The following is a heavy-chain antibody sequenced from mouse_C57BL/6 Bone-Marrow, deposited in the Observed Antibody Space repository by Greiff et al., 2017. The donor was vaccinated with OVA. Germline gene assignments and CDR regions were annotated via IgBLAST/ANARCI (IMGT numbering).Heavy chain of an antibody. J-gene: IGHJ2*01. Sequence: QVQLQQPGAELVKPGASVKLSCKASGYTFTSYWMQWVNQRPGQGLEWIGEIDPSDSYTNYNQKFKGKATLTVDTSSSTAYMQLSSLTSEDSAVYYCARLTYYGSEYFDYWGQGTTLTVSS. V-gene: IGHV1-50*01. CDR3: ARLTYYGSEYFDY. D-gene: IGHD1-1*01. CDR1: GYTFTSYW. CDR2: IDPSDSYT.